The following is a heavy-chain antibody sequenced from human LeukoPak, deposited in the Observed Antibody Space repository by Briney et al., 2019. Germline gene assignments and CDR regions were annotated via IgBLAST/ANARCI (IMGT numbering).Heavy chain of an antibody. Sequence: SETLSLTCTVSGGSISSSTYYWGWIRQPPGKGLELIGSKYYSGNSYYNPSLKSRVSISVDTSKNQFSLKLRSVTAADTAVYYCARLYYYYGMDVWGQGTTVTVSS. V-gene: IGHV4-39*01. CDR2: KYYSGNS. J-gene: IGHJ6*02. CDR1: GGSISSSTYY. CDR3: ARLYYYYGMDV.